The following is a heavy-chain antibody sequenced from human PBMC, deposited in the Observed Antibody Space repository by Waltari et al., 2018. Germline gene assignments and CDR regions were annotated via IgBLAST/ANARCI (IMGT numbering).Heavy chain of an antibody. CDR1: GFTFSSYG. CDR3: AKNGPMVGGYYYYYYYMDV. J-gene: IGHJ6*03. Sequence: QVQLVESGGGVVQPGRSLRLSCAASGFTFSSYGMHWVRQAPGKGLEWVAVISYEGSNKYYADSVKGRFTISRDNSKNTLYLQMNSLRAEDTAVYYCAKNGPMVGGYYYYYYYMDVWGKGTTVTISS. D-gene: IGHD3-10*02. CDR2: ISYEGSNK. V-gene: IGHV3-30*18.